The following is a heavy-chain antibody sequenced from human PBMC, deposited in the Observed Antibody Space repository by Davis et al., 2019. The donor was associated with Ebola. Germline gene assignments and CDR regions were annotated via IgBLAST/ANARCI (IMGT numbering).Heavy chain of an antibody. Sequence: GESLKISCAASGFTFSSYAMSWVRQAPGKGLEWVSAISGRGGSTYYADSVKGRFTISRDNSKNTLYLQMNSLRAEDTAVYYCAKGGYSSGWYGAFFDYWGQRTLVTVSS. V-gene: IGHV3-23*01. CDR2: ISGRGGST. D-gene: IGHD6-19*01. CDR1: GFTFSSYA. J-gene: IGHJ4*02. CDR3: AKGGYSSGWYGAFFDY.